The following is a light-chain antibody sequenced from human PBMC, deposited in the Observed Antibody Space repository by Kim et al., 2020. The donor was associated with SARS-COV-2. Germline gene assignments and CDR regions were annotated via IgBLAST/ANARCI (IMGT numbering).Light chain of an antibody. CDR1: RRVNHDF. J-gene: IGKJ2*01. CDR2: DAY. Sequence: SSSAEERATLSCRARRRVNHDFLAWYTQKPGRAPRLLIYDAYSRATGIPDRFSGSESGTDFHLTVSRLEPEDLAVYYCQQYGSSKAFGQETKLEI. V-gene: IGKV3-20*01. CDR3: QQYGSSKA.